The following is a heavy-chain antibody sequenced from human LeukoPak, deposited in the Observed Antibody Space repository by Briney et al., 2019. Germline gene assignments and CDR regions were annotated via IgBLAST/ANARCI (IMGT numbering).Heavy chain of an antibody. V-gene: IGHV3-23*01. CDR2: ISGSGGST. CDR1: GFTFSDYY. CDR3: ARGGDYDILTGDYFDY. J-gene: IGHJ4*02. D-gene: IGHD3-9*01. Sequence: GGSLRLSCAASGFTFSDYYMSWIRQAPGKGLEWVSAISGSGGSTYYADSVKGRFTISRDNSKNTLYLQMNSLRAEDTAVYYCARGGDYDILTGDYFDYWGQGTLVTVSS.